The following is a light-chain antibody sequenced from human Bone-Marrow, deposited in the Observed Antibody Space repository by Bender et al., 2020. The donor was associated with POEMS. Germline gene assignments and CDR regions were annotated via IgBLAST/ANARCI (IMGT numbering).Light chain of an antibody. J-gene: IGLJ3*02. CDR2: SRH. CDR1: SPNSGAQE. V-gene: IGLV1-44*01. CDR3: AVWDDSLNGRV. Sequence: TQQPSASGTPGQRGTSACSGGSPNSGAQEGNWDQHLPGTAPKLLIYSRHRRPSEVPDRFSGSRSGTSASRAIGGLQSEDEADYYWAVWDDSLNGRVFGRGTKLAV.